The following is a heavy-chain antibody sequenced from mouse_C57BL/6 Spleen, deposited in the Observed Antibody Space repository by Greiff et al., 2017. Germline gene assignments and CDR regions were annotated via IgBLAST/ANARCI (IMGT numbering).Heavy chain of an antibody. Sequence: VKLQESGAELVRPGASVTLSCKASGYTFTDYEMHWVKQTPVHGLEWIGAIDPETGGTAYNQKFKGKAILTADKSSSTAYMERRSLTSEDSAVYYCTRRGGYYFDYWGQGTTLTVSS. CDR3: TRRGGYYFDY. CDR2: IDPETGGT. V-gene: IGHV1-15*01. J-gene: IGHJ2*01. CDR1: GYTFTDYE.